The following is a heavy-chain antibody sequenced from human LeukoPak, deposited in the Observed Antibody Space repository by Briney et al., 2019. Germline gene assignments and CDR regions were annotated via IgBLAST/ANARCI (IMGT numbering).Heavy chain of an antibody. CDR1: GFIFTGYW. Sequence: GESLKISCKGSGFIFTGYWIVWVRQMPGKGLEWMGVIYPADSETTYSPSFQGQITISADRSSTTAHLQWSSLKASDTAIYYCARATCVNGICYTLYWGQGSLVTFSS. V-gene: IGHV5-51*01. CDR2: IYPADSET. CDR3: ARATCVNGICYTLY. J-gene: IGHJ4*02. D-gene: IGHD2-8*01.